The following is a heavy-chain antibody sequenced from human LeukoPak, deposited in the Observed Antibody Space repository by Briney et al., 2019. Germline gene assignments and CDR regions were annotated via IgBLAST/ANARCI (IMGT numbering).Heavy chain of an antibody. J-gene: IGHJ4*02. CDR2: IYYSGST. Sequence: TFSSYWMSWVRQAPGKGLEWIGSIYYSGSTYYNPSLKSRVTISVDTSKNQFSLKLSSVTAADTAVYYCARQENGYSGSYLDYWGQGTLVTVSS. CDR3: ARQENGYSGSYLDY. CDR1: TFSSYW. V-gene: IGHV4-39*01. D-gene: IGHD1-26*01.